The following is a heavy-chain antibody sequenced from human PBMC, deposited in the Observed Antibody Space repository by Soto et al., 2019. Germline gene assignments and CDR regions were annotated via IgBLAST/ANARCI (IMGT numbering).Heavy chain of an antibody. V-gene: IGHV3-23*01. D-gene: IGHD2-15*01. J-gene: IGHJ4*02. Sequence: DVQLLDSGGGLVQPGGSLRLSCAASGFIFSNYVTSWVRQTPGKGLEWVSGISGRGDNTYYADSVKGRFTVSRDNSKNTLYLQMDSLRAEDTAVYYCAKTPLRVGPIDYWGQGTLVTVSS. CDR2: ISGRGDNT. CDR3: AKTPLRVGPIDY. CDR1: GFIFSNYV.